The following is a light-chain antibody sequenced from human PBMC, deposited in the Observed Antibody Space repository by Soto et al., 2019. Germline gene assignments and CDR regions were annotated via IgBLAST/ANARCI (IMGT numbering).Light chain of an antibody. CDR1: SSDVGGYNY. J-gene: IGLJ1*01. V-gene: IGLV2-14*01. Sequence: QSVLTQAASVSGSPGQSITISCTGTSSDVGGYNYVSWYQQYPSKAPKLMIYDVSNRPSGVSNRFSGSKSGNTASLTISGLQAEDEADYSCSSYTSSSTYVFGTGTRSPS. CDR3: SSYTSSSTYV. CDR2: DVS.